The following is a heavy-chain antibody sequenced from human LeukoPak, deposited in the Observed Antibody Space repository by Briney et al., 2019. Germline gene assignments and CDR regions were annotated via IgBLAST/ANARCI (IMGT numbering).Heavy chain of an antibody. CDR2: MSAYNGNT. V-gene: IGHV1-18*01. CDR1: GYTFTSCG. Sequence: ASVKVSCKASGYTFTSCGISWVRQAPGQGLEWRGWMSAYNGNTNYAQKLQGRVTMTTDTSTSTAYMELRSLRSDATAVYYCARSGYYDILPGSDYWGQGTLVTVSS. CDR3: ARSGYYDILPGSDY. J-gene: IGHJ4*02. D-gene: IGHD3-9*01.